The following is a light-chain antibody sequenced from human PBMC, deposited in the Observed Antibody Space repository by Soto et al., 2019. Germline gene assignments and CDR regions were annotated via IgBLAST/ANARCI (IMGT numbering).Light chain of an antibody. J-gene: IGKJ3*01. CDR1: QTVSNN. CDR2: GAS. V-gene: IGKV3D-15*01. CDR3: QQYNNWPHPSES. Sequence: EVVMTQSPATLSVSPGERATLSCRASQTVSNNLAWYQQKPGQAPRLLIYGASTKATGVPARFSGSGSGTEFTHSINSLQSEDFAVYYCQQYNNWPHPSESVGPGTIVEIK.